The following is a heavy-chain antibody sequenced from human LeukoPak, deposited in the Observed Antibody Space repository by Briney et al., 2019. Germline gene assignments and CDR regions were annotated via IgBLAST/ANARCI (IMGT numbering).Heavy chain of an antibody. D-gene: IGHD4-17*01. V-gene: IGHV3-23*01. CDR2: IYGSEGST. J-gene: IGHJ5*02. Sequence: PGGSLRLSCAASGFTFSSYSMNWVRQVPGKGLEWVSAIYGSEGSTYYADSVKGRFTIPRDNSKNTLYLQMNSLRTEDTAVYYCAKDGRTHGDSGSGWIDPWGQGTLVTVSS. CDR1: GFTFSSYS. CDR3: AKDGRTHGDSGSGWIDP.